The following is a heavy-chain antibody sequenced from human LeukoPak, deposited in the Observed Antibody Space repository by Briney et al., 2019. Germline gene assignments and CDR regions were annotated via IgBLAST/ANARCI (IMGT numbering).Heavy chain of an antibody. D-gene: IGHD3-22*01. CDR2: ISSSSSTI. J-gene: IGHJ6*03. V-gene: IGHV3-48*01. CDR3: ARGSADYYDSSGLTNHYYYYMDV. Sequence: PGGSLRLSCAASGFTFSSYSMNWVRQAPGKGLEWVSYISSSSSTIYYADSVKGRFTISRDNAKNSLYLQMNSLRAEDTAVYYCARGSADYYDSSGLTNHYYYYMDVWGKGTTVTVSS. CDR1: GFTFSSYS.